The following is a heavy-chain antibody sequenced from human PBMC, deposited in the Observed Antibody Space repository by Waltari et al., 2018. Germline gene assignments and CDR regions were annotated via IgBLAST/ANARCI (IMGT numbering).Heavy chain of an antibody. CDR2: IISDGSTT. V-gene: IGHV3-74*01. CDR3: TRTLAMDV. J-gene: IGHJ6*02. CDR1: GFTFSTYW. Sequence: AASGFTFSTYWMHWVRQAPGEGLVWVSRIISDGSTTNYADSVKGRFTISRDNAKNTLYLQMNSLRAEDTAVYYCTRTLAMDVWGQGTTVTVSS. D-gene: IGHD3-3*02.